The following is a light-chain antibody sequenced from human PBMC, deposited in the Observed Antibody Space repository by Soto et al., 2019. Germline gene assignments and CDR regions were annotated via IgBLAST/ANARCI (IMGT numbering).Light chain of an antibody. CDR1: QDIRDD. CDR2: AAS. V-gene: IGKV1-27*01. J-gene: IGKJ4*01. Sequence: IEMTESPSSLAASLGDRVTITCRSSQDIRDDLSWYQQRQGRAPKILLFAASRLEGGVPSRFSGSYSGRDFTLTISGLQPEDVATYYCQKYNSAPFTFGGGTKVDIK. CDR3: QKYNSAPFT.